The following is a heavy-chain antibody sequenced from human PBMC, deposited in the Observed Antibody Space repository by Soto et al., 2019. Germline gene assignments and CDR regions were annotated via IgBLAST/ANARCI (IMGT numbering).Heavy chain of an antibody. D-gene: IGHD3-3*02. CDR2: INHSGST. CDR3: ARVAIASWFDP. CDR1: GGSFSGYY. V-gene: IGHV4-34*01. J-gene: IGHJ5*02. Sequence: QVQLQQWGAGLLKPSETLSLTCAVYGGSFSGYYWSWIRHPPGKGLELIGEINHSGSTNYNPSLKSRVTISVDTSKHQFSLELSSVTAADTAVYYCARVAIASWFDPWGQGTLVTVSS.